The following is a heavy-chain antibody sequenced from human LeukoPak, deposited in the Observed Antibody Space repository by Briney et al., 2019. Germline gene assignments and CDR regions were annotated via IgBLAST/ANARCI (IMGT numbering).Heavy chain of an antibody. J-gene: IGHJ5*02. CDR3: AREPYSGGWPRSNWFDP. CDR2: INPNSGGT. V-gene: IGHV1-2*02. Sequence: ASVKVSCKASGYTFTGYYMHWVRQAPGQGLEWMGWINPNSGGTNYAQKFQGRVTMTRDTSISTAYIELSRLRSDDTAVYYCAREPYSGGWPRSNWFDPWGQGTLVTVSS. CDR1: GYTFTGYY. D-gene: IGHD6-19*01.